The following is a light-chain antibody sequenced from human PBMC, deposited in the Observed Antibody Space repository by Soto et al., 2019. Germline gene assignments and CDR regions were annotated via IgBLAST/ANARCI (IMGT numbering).Light chain of an antibody. V-gene: IGKV2-40*01. CDR3: MQRIEFPST. Sequence: DIVMTQTPLSLPVTPGEPASISCKSSQSLLDSDHGDTYLDWYLQKPGQSPQLLIYTVSYRASGVPDKFSGSGSGTDFTLKISRVEAEDVGVYYCMQRIEFPSTFGQGTRLEIK. J-gene: IGKJ5*01. CDR1: QSLLDSDHGDTY. CDR2: TVS.